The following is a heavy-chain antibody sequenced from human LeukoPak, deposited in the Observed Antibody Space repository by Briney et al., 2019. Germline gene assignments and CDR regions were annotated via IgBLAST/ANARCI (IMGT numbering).Heavy chain of an antibody. J-gene: IGHJ1*01. CDR1: GGSISTYY. V-gene: IGHV4-59*01. CDR3: ARGGAARLHLQN. CDR2: IYHSGST. Sequence: SETLSLTCTVTGGSISTYYWNWIRQPPGKGLEWIGYIYHSGSTNYNPSLQSRVTISVDTSKNQFSLNLNSVTAADTAVYYCARGGAARLHLQNWGQGTLVTVSS. D-gene: IGHD6-6*01.